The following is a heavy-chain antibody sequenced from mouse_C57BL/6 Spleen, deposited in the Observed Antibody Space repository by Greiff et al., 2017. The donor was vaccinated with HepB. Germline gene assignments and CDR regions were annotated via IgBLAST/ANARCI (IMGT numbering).Heavy chain of an antibody. D-gene: IGHD3-2*02. CDR1: GYTFTGYW. CDR3: ARTTQLRLRGDWFDY. J-gene: IGHJ3*01. Sequence: VKLQESGAELMKPGASVKLSCKATGYTFTGYWIEWVKQRPGHGLEWIGEILPGSGTTNYNEKFKGKATFTADTSTNTAFMQLNMLTTEDSAIYNYARTTQLRLRGDWFDYWGQGTPLTVSA. V-gene: IGHV1-9*01. CDR2: ILPGSGTT.